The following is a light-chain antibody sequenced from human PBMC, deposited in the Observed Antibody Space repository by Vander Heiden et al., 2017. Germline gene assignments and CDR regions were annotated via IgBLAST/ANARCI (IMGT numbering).Light chain of an antibody. J-gene: IGLJ1*01. CDR2: DVS. CDR1: RSDVGGYHY. V-gene: IGLV2-14*01. CDR3: SSYTTSSTYV. Sequence: QAALTQPASVSGSPAQSTTIPCTGTRSDVGGYHYVYWYQQKPGKAPKLMIYDVSNRPSGVSNRCSGSKSGNTASLTITGLQAEDEADYYCSSYTTSSTYVFGTGTKVTVL.